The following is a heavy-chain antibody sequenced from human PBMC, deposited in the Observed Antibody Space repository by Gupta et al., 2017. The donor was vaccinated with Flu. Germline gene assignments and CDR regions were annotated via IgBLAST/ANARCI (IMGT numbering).Heavy chain of an antibody. D-gene: IGHD5-12*01. CDR2: IRSKAYGGTT. Sequence: EVQLVESGGGLVQPGRSLRLSCTASGFTFGDYAMSWFRLAPGKGLEWVGFIRSKAYGGTTEYAASVKGRFTISRDDSKSIAYLQMNSLKTEDTAVYYCTRGAGYSGYDWGPDYWGQGTLVTVSS. CDR3: TRGAGYSGYDWGPDY. CDR1: GFTFGDYA. J-gene: IGHJ4*02. V-gene: IGHV3-49*03.